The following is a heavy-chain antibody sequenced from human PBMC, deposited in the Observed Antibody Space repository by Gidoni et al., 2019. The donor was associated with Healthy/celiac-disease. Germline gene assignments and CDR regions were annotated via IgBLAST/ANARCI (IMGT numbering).Heavy chain of an antibody. CDR3: ARDLSYDRQHCWYFDL. D-gene: IGHD3-22*01. CDR1: GGSISSYY. Sequence: QVQLRESGPGLVKPSETLSITCTVSGGSISSYYWRWIRQPSGNGLEWIGYIYYSGSTNYNPSLKSRVTISVDTSKNQFSLKLSSVTAADTAVYYCARDLSYDRQHCWYFDLWGRGTLVTVSS. V-gene: IGHV4-59*01. CDR2: IYYSGST. J-gene: IGHJ2*01.